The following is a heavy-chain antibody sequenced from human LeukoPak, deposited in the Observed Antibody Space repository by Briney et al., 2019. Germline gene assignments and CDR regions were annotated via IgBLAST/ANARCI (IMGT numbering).Heavy chain of an antibody. CDR3: ARLRGYSYGYIVDY. CDR2: IKQDGSEK. J-gene: IGHJ4*02. CDR1: GFTFSSYW. Sequence: GGSLRLSCAASGFTFSSYWMSWVRPAPGKGLEWVANIKQDGSEKYYVDSVKGRFTISRDNAKNSLYLQMNSLRAEDTAVYYCARLRGYSYGYIVDYWGQGTLVTVSS. D-gene: IGHD5-18*01. V-gene: IGHV3-7*01.